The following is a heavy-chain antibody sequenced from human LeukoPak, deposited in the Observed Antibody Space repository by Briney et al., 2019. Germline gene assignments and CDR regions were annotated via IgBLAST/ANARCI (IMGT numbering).Heavy chain of an antibody. Sequence: SQTLSLTCAISGDSVSSNSVTWNWIRQSPSRGLEWLGRTYYRSTWYNDYAVSVRGRITVNPDTSKNQFSLHQNSVTPEDTAVYYCARRLTQYDCFDPWGQGILVTVSS. J-gene: IGHJ5*02. V-gene: IGHV6-1*01. CDR2: TYYRSTWYN. D-gene: IGHD2-2*01. CDR3: ARRLTQYDCFDP. CDR1: GDSVSSNSVT.